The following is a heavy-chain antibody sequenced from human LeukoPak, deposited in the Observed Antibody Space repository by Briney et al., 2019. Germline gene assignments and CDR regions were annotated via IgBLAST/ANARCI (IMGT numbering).Heavy chain of an antibody. CDR3: VTKRTGTRDRAPADF. CDR2: MNPNSGNT. CDR1: GYTFTSYD. V-gene: IGHV1-8*03. J-gene: IGHJ3*01. D-gene: IGHD1-1*01. Sequence: GASVKVSCKASGYTFTSYDINWVRRATGQGLEWMGWMNPNSGNTGYAQKFQGRVTITRNTSISTVYMELSSLRSEDTAVYYCVTKRTGTRDRAPADFWGQGTMVTVSS.